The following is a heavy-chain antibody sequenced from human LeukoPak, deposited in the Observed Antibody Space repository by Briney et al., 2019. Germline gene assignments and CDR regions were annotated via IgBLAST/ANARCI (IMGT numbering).Heavy chain of an antibody. Sequence: SQTLSLTCAICGDTVSSINAAWKWIRQSPSGGLEWLGRSYYRSKWYNHYAVSVKSRITINPATSKNPFSLQLNSVTPDDTAVYYCVRSGYSGYLDYWGQGTLVTVSS. CDR1: GDTVSSINAA. D-gene: IGHD5-12*01. J-gene: IGHJ4*02. CDR2: SYYRSKWYN. CDR3: VRSGYSGYLDY. V-gene: IGHV6-1*01.